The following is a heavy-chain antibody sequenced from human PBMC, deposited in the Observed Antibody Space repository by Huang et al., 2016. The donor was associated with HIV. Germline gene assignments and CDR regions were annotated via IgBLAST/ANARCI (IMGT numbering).Heavy chain of an antibody. V-gene: IGHV4-34*01. CDR2: INQSGST. CDR3: ARGRRYEYVWGSYRYGPFEF. CDR1: GGSLRGYH. D-gene: IGHD3-16*02. Sequence: QVQLQQWGAGLLKPSETLSLRCAVYGGSLRGYHWTWIRQAPGKGLEWSGAINQSGSTNYNPSLKGRISIALDTSKNQFSMNVSAVAAADTAVYYCARGRRYEYVWGSYRYGPFEFWGQGSSVTVTS. J-gene: IGHJ5*01.